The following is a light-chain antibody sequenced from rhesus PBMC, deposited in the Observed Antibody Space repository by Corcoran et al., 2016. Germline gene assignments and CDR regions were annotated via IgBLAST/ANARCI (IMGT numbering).Light chain of an antibody. J-gene: IGKJ2*01. CDR2: MAS. CDR1: ENVNNY. Sequence: DIQMTQSPSSLSASVGDRVTITCRASENVNNYLPWYQQKPGKAPNLLIYMASTLQSGVPSRFSGSGSGTDFTLTISSLQPEDFATYYCQHSYGIPYSFGQGTKVEIK. V-gene: IGKV1-74*01. CDR3: QHSYGIPYS.